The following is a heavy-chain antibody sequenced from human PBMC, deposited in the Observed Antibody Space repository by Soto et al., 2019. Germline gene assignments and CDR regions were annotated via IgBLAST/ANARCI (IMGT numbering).Heavy chain of an antibody. J-gene: IGHJ6*02. D-gene: IGHD3-22*01. CDR1: GGSISSGDYY. Sequence: SETLSLTCTVSGGSISSGDYYRSWIRQPPGKGLEWIGYIYYSGSTYYNPSLKSRVTISVDTSKNQFSLKLSSVTAADTAVYYCASPLYYYDSSGMDVWGQGTTVTVSS. CDR2: IYYSGST. V-gene: IGHV4-30-4*01. CDR3: ASPLYYYDSSGMDV.